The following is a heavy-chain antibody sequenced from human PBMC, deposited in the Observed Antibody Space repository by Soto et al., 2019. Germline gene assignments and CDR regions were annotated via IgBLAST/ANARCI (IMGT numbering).Heavy chain of an antibody. CDR3: AKDRLAGNFDY. Sequence: EVQVLDSGGGLVQPGGSLILSCAASGFTFNNYAMNWVRQAPGKGLEWVATISATGGSTYYADSVKGRFTISRDNSKNTLYLQMNGLRVEDTAVYYCAKDRLAGNFDYWGQGTQVTVSS. CDR1: GFTFNNYA. CDR2: ISATGGST. V-gene: IGHV3-23*01. J-gene: IGHJ4*02.